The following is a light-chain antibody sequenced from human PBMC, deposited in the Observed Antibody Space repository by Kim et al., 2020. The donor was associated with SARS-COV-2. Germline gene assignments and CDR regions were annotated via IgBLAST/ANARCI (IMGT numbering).Light chain of an antibody. J-gene: IGKJ4*01. CDR3: QQLNSYPLT. Sequence: RFTSLGRAGQAIRSFLGVYQQEAGKAPKLLIYAASTLQSGVPSRFSGSGSGTDFTLSISSLQPEDFATYYCQQLNSYPLTFGGGTKVDIK. CDR1: QAIRSF. V-gene: IGKV1-9*01. CDR2: AAS.